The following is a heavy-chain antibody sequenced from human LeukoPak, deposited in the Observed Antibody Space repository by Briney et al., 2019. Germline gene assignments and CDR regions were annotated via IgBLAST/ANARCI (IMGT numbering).Heavy chain of an antibody. J-gene: IGHJ5*02. CDR3: ARGTVVVPAAMPTWFDP. D-gene: IGHD2-2*01. Sequence: PSETLSLTCTVSGGSISDYYWNWIRQPPGKGLEWIGYIYYSGSTNYNPSLKSRVTISVDTSKNQFSLKLSSVTAADTAVYYCARGTVVVPAAMPTWFDPWGQGTLVTVSS. V-gene: IGHV4-59*01. CDR1: GGSISDYY. CDR2: IYYSGST.